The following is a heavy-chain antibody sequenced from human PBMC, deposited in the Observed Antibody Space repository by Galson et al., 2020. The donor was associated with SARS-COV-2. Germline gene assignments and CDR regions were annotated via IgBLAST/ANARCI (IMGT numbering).Heavy chain of an antibody. CDR1: GFTFSRYA. J-gene: IGHJ4*01. V-gene: IGHV3-23*01. CDR3: AKERSDKNMVYTFDH. Sequence: GESLKISCAASGFTFSRYAMSWVRQAPGKGLEWLAVISGGGGSTYYADSVKGRFTISRDNSKNTLSLQMNSLRAEDTALYYCAKERSDKNMVYTFDHWGQGTLLTVSS. CDR2: ISGGGGST. D-gene: IGHD2-8*01.